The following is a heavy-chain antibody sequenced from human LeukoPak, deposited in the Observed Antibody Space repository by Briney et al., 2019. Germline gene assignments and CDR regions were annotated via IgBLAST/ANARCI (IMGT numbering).Heavy chain of an antibody. D-gene: IGHD2-15*01. J-gene: IGHJ4*02. CDR3: AKAVVAATRVWDY. Sequence: GGSLRLSCAASAFTFSSYAMSWVRQAPGKGLEWVSAISGSGGSTYYADSVKGRFTISRDNSKNTLYLQMNSLRAEDTAVYYCAKAVVAATRVWDYWGQGTLVTVSS. V-gene: IGHV3-23*01. CDR1: AFTFSSYA. CDR2: ISGSGGST.